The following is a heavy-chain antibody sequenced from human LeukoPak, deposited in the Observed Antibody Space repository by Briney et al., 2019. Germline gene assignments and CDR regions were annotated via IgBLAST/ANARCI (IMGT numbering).Heavy chain of an antibody. J-gene: IGHJ4*02. Sequence: PGGSLRLSCAASGFTFSIYSMNWVRQAPGKGLEWLSSITSSSNYIYYADSVKGRFTISRDNVQNSLYLQMNSLRAEDTAMYYCARDRGYFYNWGQGTLVTVSS. CDR2: ITSSSNYI. V-gene: IGHV3-21*01. CDR1: GFTFSIYS. CDR3: ARDRGYFYN.